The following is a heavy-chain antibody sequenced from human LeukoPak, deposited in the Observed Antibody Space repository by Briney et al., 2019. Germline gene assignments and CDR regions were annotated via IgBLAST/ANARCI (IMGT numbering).Heavy chain of an antibody. D-gene: IGHD6-19*01. CDR3: ARGASGWPRSNFDY. CDR1: GGSISSYY. J-gene: IGHJ4*02. V-gene: IGHV4-59*01. CDR2: IYYSGST. Sequence: PSETLSLTCTVSGGSISSYYWSWIRQPPGKGLEWIGYIYYSGSTNYNPSLKSRVTISVDTSKNQFSLNLTSVTAADTAVYYCARGASGWPRSNFDYWGQGTLVTVSS.